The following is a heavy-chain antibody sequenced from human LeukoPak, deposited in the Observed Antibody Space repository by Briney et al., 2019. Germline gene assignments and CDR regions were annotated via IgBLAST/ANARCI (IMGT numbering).Heavy chain of an antibody. V-gene: IGHV3-74*01. D-gene: IGHD3-10*01. CDR2: INTDGSST. J-gene: IGHJ4*02. CDR1: GFTFSSYW. Sequence: PGGSLRLSCAASGFTFSSYWMHWVRQAPGKGLVWVSRINTDGSSTSYADSVKGRFTISRDNSKNTLYLQMNSLRAEDTAVYYCGKDRSGSGTYYPDYWGQGTLVTVSS. CDR3: GKDRSGSGTYYPDY.